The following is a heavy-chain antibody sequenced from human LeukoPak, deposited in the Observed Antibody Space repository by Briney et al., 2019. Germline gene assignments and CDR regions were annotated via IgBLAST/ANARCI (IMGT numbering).Heavy chain of an antibody. J-gene: IGHJ4*02. CDR1: GFTFSSYW. CDR2: INSDGSST. V-gene: IGHV3-74*01. CDR3: ARSSGWCYFDY. Sequence: PGGSLRLSCAASGFTFSSYWMHWVRQAPGKGLVWVSRINSDGSSTSYADSVKGRFTISRDNAKNTLYLQMNSLRAEDTAVYYCARSSGWCYFDYWGQGTLVTVSS. D-gene: IGHD6-19*01.